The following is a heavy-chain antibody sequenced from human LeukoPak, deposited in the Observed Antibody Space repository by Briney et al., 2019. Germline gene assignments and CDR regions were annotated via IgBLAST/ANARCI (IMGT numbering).Heavy chain of an antibody. J-gene: IGHJ4*02. CDR1: GFTFSSYA. CDR3: ARVGYYYDSSGYGGVFDY. D-gene: IGHD3-22*01. V-gene: IGHV3-30*04. CDR2: ISYDGSNK. Sequence: PGGTLRLSCAASGFTFSSYAMHWVRRAPGKGLEWGAVISYDGSNKYYAESVKGRFTISSDNSKNTLYLQMNSLRAEDTAVYYCARVGYYYDSSGYGGVFDYWGQGTLVTVSS.